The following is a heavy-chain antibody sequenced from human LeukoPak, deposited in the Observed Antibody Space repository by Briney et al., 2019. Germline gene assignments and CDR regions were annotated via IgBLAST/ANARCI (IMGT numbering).Heavy chain of an antibody. J-gene: IGHJ4*02. V-gene: IGHV4-39*07. CDR2: IYYSGST. CDR1: GGSISSGSYY. D-gene: IGHD2-15*01. CDR3: ARDGGGKLPFDY. Sequence: SETLSLTCTVSGGSISSGSYYWGWIRQPPGKGLEWIGSIYYSGSTYYNPSLKSRVTVSVDTSKNQFSLKLSSVTAADTAVYYCARDGGGKLPFDYRGQGTLVTVSS.